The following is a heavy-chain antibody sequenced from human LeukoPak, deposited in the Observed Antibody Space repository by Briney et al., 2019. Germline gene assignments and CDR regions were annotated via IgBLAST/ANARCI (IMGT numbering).Heavy chain of an antibody. CDR2: IKQDGSEK. J-gene: IGHJ6*02. V-gene: IGHV3-7*01. D-gene: IGHD3-10*01. Sequence: GGSLRLSCAASGFTFSSYWMSWVRQAPGKGLEWVANIKQDGSEKYYVDSVKGRFTISRDNAKNSLYLQMNGLRAEDTAVYYCARTRGELWFGELSYYGMDVWGQGTTVTVSS. CDR3: ARTRGELWFGELSYYGMDV. CDR1: GFTFSSYW.